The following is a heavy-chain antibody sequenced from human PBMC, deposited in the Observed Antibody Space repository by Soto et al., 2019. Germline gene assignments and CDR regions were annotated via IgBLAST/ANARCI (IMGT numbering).Heavy chain of an antibody. V-gene: IGHV4-4*02. J-gene: IGHJ2*01. D-gene: IGHD6-19*01. Sequence: QVQLRESGPGLVKPSETLSLTCTVFSDSIDSSDWWNWVRQSPGRGLEWIGEISHGGNTNYNPSLMSRVTISVDMSKNQFSLNVNSVTAADTAIYYCARDTKTASGQWYFDLWGRGTLVTVSS. CDR1: SDSIDSSDW. CDR2: ISHGGNT. CDR3: ARDTKTASGQWYFDL.